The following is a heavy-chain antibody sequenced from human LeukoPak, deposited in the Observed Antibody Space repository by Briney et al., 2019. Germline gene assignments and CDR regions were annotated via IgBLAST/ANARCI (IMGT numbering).Heavy chain of an antibody. CDR3: AKYAADSRGGYYYYMDV. CDR2: IRYDGSNK. Sequence: GSLRLSCAASGFTFSSYGMHWVRQAPGKGLEWVAFIRYDGSNKYYADSVKGRFTISRDNSKNTLYLQMNSLRAEDTAVYYCAKYAADSRGGYYYYMDVWGKGTTVIVSS. CDR1: GFTFSSYG. V-gene: IGHV3-30*02. D-gene: IGHD3-10*01. J-gene: IGHJ6*03.